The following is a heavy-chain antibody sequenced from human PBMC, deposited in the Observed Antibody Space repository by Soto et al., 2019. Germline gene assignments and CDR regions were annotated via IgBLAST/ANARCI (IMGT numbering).Heavy chain of an antibody. V-gene: IGHV3-53*01. CDR1: GFTVSSNY. J-gene: IGHJ6*02. D-gene: IGHD6-19*01. CDR3: ARDVAVAGTSSRYYYYGMDV. CDR2: IYSGGST. Sequence: GESLKISCAASGFTVSSNYMSWVRQAPGKGLEWVSVIYSGGSTYYADSVKGRFTISRDNSKNTLYLQMNSLRAEDTAVYYCARDVAVAGTSSRYYYYGMDVWGQGTTVTVSS.